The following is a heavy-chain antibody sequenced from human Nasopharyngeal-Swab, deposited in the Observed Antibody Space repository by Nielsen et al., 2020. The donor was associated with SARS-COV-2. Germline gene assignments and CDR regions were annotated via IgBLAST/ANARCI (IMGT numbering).Heavy chain of an antibody. CDR2: IWYDGSNK. CDR1: GFTFSSYG. V-gene: IGHV3-33*01. J-gene: IGHJ4*02. CDR3: ARGGIVGATDDY. D-gene: IGHD1-26*01. Sequence: GESLKISCAASGFTFSSYGMHWVRQAPGKGLEWVAVIWYDGSNKYYADSVKGRFTISRDNSKNTLYLQMNSLRAEDTAVYYCARGGIVGATDDYWGQGTLVTVSS.